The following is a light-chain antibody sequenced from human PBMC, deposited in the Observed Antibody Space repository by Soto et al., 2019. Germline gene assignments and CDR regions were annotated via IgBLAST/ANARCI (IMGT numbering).Light chain of an antibody. CDR2: DDS. Sequence: SYELTQPPSVSVAPGQTARITCGGNNIGDKGVHWYQQKPGQAPVLVVFDDSDRPSGIPERFSGSNSGDTATLTISGVEAGDEADYFCQVWDRSSEHYVLGTGTKVTVL. CDR1: NIGDKG. CDR3: QVWDRSSEHYV. V-gene: IGLV3-21*02. J-gene: IGLJ1*01.